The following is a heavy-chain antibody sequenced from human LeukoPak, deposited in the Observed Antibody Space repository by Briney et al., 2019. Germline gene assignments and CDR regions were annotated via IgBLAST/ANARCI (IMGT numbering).Heavy chain of an antibody. CDR1: GYTLTELS. V-gene: IGHV1-24*01. J-gene: IGHJ5*02. D-gene: IGHD3-10*01. CDR2: FDPEDGET. Sequence: ASVKVSCKVSGYTLTELSMHWVRQAPGKGLEWMGGFDPEDGETIYAQKFQGRVTMTEDTSTDTAYMELSSLRSEDTAVYYCASIYGSGSYQTRDWFDPWGQGTLVTVSS. CDR3: ASIYGSGSYQTRDWFDP.